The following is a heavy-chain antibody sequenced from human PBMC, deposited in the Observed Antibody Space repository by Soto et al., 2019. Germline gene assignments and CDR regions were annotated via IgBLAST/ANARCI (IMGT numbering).Heavy chain of an antibody. Sequence: QVQLVQSGVEVKKPGASVKVSCKASGYTFTNYAISWVRQAPGRGLEWMGWVNTYNGNPNYAQIFQGRVTMTTDTSTGTAYMELRSRKSDDSAVYYCARDSQYSTDGQRVESWGQGTLVTVSS. CDR3: ARDSQYSTDGQRVES. V-gene: IGHV1-18*01. J-gene: IGHJ4*02. D-gene: IGHD6-6*01. CDR2: VNTYNGNP. CDR1: GYTFTNYA.